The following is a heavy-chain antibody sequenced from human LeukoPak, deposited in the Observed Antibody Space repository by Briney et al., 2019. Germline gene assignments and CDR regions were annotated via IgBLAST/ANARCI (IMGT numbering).Heavy chain of an antibody. D-gene: IGHD3-22*01. J-gene: IGHJ4*02. V-gene: IGHV4-59*01. CDR1: GGSFSGYY. CDR2: IYYSGST. CDR3: ARDPFGYYDSSGYLV. Sequence: KPSETLSLTCAVYGGSFSGYYWSWIRQPPGKGLEWIGYIYYSGSTNYNPSLKSRVTISVDTSKNQFSLKLSSVTAADTAVYYCARDPFGYYDSSGYLVWGQGTLVTVSS.